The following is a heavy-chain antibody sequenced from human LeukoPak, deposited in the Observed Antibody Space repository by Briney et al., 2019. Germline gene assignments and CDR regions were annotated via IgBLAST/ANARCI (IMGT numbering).Heavy chain of an antibody. CDR3: ARQGVGGSSWYYYYGMDV. V-gene: IGHV5-10-1*01. CDR1: GYSFTSYW. CDR2: IDPSDSYT. D-gene: IGHD6-13*01. J-gene: IGHJ6*04. Sequence: GESLKISCKGSGYSFTSYWISWVRPMRGEGQEWRGRIDPSDSYTNYSPSFQGHVTISADKSISTAYLQWSSLKASDTAMYYCARQGVGGSSWYYYYGMDVWGKGTTVTVSS.